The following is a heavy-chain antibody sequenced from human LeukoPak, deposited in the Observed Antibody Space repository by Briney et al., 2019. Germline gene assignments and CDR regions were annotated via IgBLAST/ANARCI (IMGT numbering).Heavy chain of an antibody. CDR2: IHAGGGST. V-gene: IGHV3-23*01. CDR1: GFTFTDHA. J-gene: IGHJ4*02. CDR3: AYYDSSGYYYGRLRY. Sequence: GGSLRLSCAASGFTFTDHAMSWVRQTPDKGLEWVSSIHAGGGSTLYADSMKGRFTISRDNSKNTLFLQTNSLRADDTGLYFCAYYDSSGYYYGRLRYWGQGTPVTVSS. D-gene: IGHD3-22*01.